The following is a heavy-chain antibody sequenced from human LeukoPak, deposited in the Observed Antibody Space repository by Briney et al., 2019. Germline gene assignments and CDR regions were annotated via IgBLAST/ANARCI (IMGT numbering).Heavy chain of an antibody. CDR3: ARERVTTTSFDY. D-gene: IGHD2/OR15-2a*01. V-gene: IGHV3-7*01. CDR1: GFTFSSYS. Sequence: QTGGSLRLSCAASGFTFSSYSMNWVRQAPGKGLEWVANIKQDGSAKNYVDSVKGRFTISRDNAKNSLYLQMNNLRVEDTAVYYCARERVTTTSFDYWGQGVLVTVSS. CDR2: IKQDGSAK. J-gene: IGHJ4*02.